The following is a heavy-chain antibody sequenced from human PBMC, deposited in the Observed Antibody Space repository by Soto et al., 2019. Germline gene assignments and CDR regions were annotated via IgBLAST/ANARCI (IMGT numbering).Heavy chain of an antibody. J-gene: IGHJ4*02. CDR3: TKDTFGAWDS. Sequence: GGSLRLSCTASEIPLNISGLHWIRHAPGKGQVWISRITPQSTTFTYADAMTGRVTISRDSAKNTLYLQMNGLSAEDTTIYYCTKDTFGAWDSLGQGTLLTVAS. CDR2: ITPQSTTF. CDR1: EIPLNISG. D-gene: IGHD3-10*01. V-gene: IGHV3-74*03.